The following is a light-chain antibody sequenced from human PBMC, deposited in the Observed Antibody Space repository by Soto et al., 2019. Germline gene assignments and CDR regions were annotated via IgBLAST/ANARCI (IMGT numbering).Light chain of an antibody. V-gene: IGKV3-15*01. J-gene: IGKJ5*01. CDR1: QNIHTN. CDR3: QQYNNWPIT. CDR2: GAS. Sequence: EIVMTQSPATLSVSPGERATLSCRASQNIHTNLAWYQQRPGQSPRLVIYGASTRATDIPARFSGSGFGTEFTLTISSLQSEDFVVYYCQQYNNWPITFGQGTRLEIK.